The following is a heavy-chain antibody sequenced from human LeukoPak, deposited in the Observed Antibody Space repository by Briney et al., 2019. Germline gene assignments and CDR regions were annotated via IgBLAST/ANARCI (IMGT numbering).Heavy chain of an antibody. Sequence: PGGSLRLSCVVSGFIFRDYAMSWVRQAPGEGLEWVAGISDNGGGPYYADSSKGRFTISRDNSKNILYLQMNSLRAEDTAVYYCAKEIGRLGVPLYDYWGRGTLVTASS. J-gene: IGHJ4*02. CDR2: ISDNGGGP. V-gene: IGHV3-23*01. CDR1: GFIFRDYA. CDR3: AKEIGRLGVPLYDY. D-gene: IGHD3/OR15-3a*01.